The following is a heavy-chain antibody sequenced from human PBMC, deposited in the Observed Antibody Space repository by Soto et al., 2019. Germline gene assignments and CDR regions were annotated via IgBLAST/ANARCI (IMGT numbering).Heavy chain of an antibody. CDR2: TYYRSKWYN. CDR1: GDSVSSNSAA. CDR3: ARSGWDSSSWFRSIHHLDY. Sequence: SQTLSLTCAISGDSVSSNSAAWNWIRQSPSRGLEWLGRTYYRSKWYNDYAVSVKSRITINPDTSKNQFSLQLNSVTPEDTAVYYCARSGWDSSSWFRSIHHLDYWGQGTLVTAPQ. V-gene: IGHV6-1*01. J-gene: IGHJ4*02. D-gene: IGHD6-13*01.